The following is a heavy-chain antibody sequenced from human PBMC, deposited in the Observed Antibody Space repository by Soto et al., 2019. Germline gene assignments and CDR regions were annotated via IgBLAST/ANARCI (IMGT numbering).Heavy chain of an antibody. D-gene: IGHD4-17*01. CDR3: ARDFITVTTWGVGLFARYYYGMDV. CDR1: GYTFTSYG. CDR2: ISACNGNT. V-gene: IGHV1-18*04. Sequence: QVQLVQSGAEVKKPGASVKVSCKASGYTFTSYGISWVRQAPGQGLEWMGWISACNGNTNYAQKLQGRVTKTTDTSTSTAYMELRSLRSDDTAVYYCARDFITVTTWGVGLFARYYYGMDVWGQGTTVTVSS. J-gene: IGHJ6*02.